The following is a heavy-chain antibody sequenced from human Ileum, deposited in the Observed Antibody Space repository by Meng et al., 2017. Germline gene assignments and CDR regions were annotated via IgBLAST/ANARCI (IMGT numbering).Heavy chain of an antibody. D-gene: IGHD6-19*01. J-gene: IGHJ4*02. Sequence: QVTLVHAGAEVKKPGASVRVSCKASGYTFTSYDINWVRQATGQGLEWMGWMNPNSGNTGYAQKFQGRVSITRNTSISTAYMELSSLRSDDTAVYYCARGDSSGWGALDYWGQGTLVTVSS. CDR3: ARGDSSGWGALDY. CDR1: GYTFTSYD. CDR2: MNPNSGNT. V-gene: IGHV1-8*03.